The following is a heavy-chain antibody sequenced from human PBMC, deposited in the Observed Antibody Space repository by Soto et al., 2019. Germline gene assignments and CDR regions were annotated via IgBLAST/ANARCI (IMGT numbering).Heavy chain of an antibody. CDR2: IWYDGSNK. CDR3: AREGPSSYYDFWSGSYYFDY. D-gene: IGHD3-3*01. J-gene: IGHJ4*02. CDR1: GFTFSSYG. V-gene: IGHV3-33*01. Sequence: QVQLVESGGGVVQPGRSLRLSCAASGFTFSSYGMHWVRQAPGKGLEWVAVIWYDGSNKYYADSVKGRFTISRDNSNNTLYLQINSLKAEKTPVYYCAREGPSSYYDFWSGSYYFDYWGQGTLVTVSS.